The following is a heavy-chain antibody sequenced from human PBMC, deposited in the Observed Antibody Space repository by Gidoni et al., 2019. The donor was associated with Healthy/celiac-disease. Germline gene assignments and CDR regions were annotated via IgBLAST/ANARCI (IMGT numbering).Heavy chain of an antibody. CDR2: ISYDGSNK. V-gene: IGHV3-30-3*01. J-gene: IGHJ3*02. Sequence: QVQLVESGGGVVQHGRSLSLSCAASGFPFSIYARHWVRQAPGKGLEWVAVISYDGSNKYYADSVKGRFTISRDNSKNTLYLQMNSLRAEDTAVYYCAREFDYGDYGGAFDIWGQGTMVTVSS. D-gene: IGHD4-17*01. CDR1: GFPFSIYA. CDR3: AREFDYGDYGGAFDI.